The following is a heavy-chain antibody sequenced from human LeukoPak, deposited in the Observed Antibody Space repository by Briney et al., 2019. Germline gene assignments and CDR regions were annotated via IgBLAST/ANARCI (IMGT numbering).Heavy chain of an antibody. J-gene: IGHJ4*02. CDR3: AKDRVCSGGGCMGWRIP. CDR1: GFPFYSFG. CDR2: ITGSGGGT. Sequence: GGSLRLSCRGSGFPFYSFGMTWVRQAPGKGLEWVATITGSGGGTYYGESVKGRFTLSRDNSGNIMYLDLDNLRIEDTAVYFCAKDRVCSGGGCMGWRIPGGAGTRVIVSS. D-gene: IGHD2-15*01. V-gene: IGHV3-23*01.